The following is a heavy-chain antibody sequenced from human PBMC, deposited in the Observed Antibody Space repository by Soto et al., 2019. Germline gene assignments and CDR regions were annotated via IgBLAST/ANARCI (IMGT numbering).Heavy chain of an antibody. J-gene: IGHJ4*02. D-gene: IGHD4-17*01. V-gene: IGHV4-39*01. CDR1: GGSISSSSYY. CDR3: ARRGGDYGDYGAFFDY. Sequence: QLQLQESGPGLVKPSETLSLTCTVSGGSISSSSYYWGWIRQPPGKGLEWIGSIYYSGSTYYNPSLKSRVTLSVDTSKNQFSLKLSSVTAADTAVYYCARRGGDYGDYGAFFDYWGQGTLVTVSS. CDR2: IYYSGST.